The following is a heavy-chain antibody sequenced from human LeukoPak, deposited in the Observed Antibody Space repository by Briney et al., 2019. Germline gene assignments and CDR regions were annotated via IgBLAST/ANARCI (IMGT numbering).Heavy chain of an antibody. Sequence: SETLSLTCTVSGGSISSSSYYWGWIRQPPGKGLDWIGYIYYSGSTYYNPSLKSRVTISADTSKNQFSLKLSSVTAADTAVYYCARGPRSKYCSGGSCGLGYWGQGTLVTVSS. V-gene: IGHV4-30-4*08. CDR1: GGSISSSSYY. CDR3: ARGPRSKYCSGGSCGLGY. CDR2: IYYSGST. J-gene: IGHJ4*02. D-gene: IGHD2-15*01.